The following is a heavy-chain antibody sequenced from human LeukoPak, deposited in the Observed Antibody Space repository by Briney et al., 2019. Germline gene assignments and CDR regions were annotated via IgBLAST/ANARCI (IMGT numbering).Heavy chain of an antibody. J-gene: IGHJ3*01. CDR2: LVAKNGGT. CDR1: ESIFTNLL. Sequence: GASVKVSCKASESIFTNLLIHWMRQAPGQGLEWMGWLVAKNGGTHYAQNFQGRVTMTRDTSIRTAYMELSGLRSDDTAVCYCAREGVDFDSWGQGTMVTVSS. V-gene: IGHV1-2*02. CDR3: AREGVDFDS.